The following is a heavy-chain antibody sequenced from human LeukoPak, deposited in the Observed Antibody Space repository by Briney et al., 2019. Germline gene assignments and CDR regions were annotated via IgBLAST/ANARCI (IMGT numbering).Heavy chain of an antibody. V-gene: IGHV3-48*01. CDR3: AGDQRIFGVVFYGMDV. J-gene: IGHJ6*02. CDR1: GFTFSSYS. CDR2: ISSSSSTI. Sequence: PGGSLRLPCAASGFTFSSYSMNWVRQAPGKGLEWVSYISSSSSTIYYADSVKGRFTISRDNAKNSLYLQMNSLRAEDTAVYYCAGDQRIFGVVFYGMDVWGQGTTVTVSS. D-gene: IGHD3-3*01.